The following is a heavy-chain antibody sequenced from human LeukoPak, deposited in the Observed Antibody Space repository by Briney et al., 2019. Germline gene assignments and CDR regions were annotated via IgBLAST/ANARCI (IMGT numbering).Heavy chain of an antibody. Sequence: GASVKVSCKASGYTFTSYDINWVRQSTGQGLEWKGWMNPNSGNTGYAQKFQGRVTMTRNTSISTAYMELSSLRSEDTAVYYCARGDVLLWFGELPPYYFDYWGQGTLVTVSS. J-gene: IGHJ4*02. CDR3: ARGDVLLWFGELPPYYFDY. CDR1: GYTFTSYD. D-gene: IGHD3-10*01. CDR2: MNPNSGNT. V-gene: IGHV1-8*01.